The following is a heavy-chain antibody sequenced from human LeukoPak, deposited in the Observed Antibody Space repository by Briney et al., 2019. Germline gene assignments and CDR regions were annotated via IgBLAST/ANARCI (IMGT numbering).Heavy chain of an antibody. Sequence: GGSLRLSCAASGFTFSRSAMNWVRQAPGKGLEWVSSFSASGGTTYYADSVKGRFTISRDNSKNTLSVQMNSLRAEDTAVYYCAKDGVTTPYYFDYWGQGTLVTVSS. J-gene: IGHJ4*02. CDR1: GFTFSRSA. D-gene: IGHD4-17*01. V-gene: IGHV3-23*01. CDR3: AKDGVTTPYYFDY. CDR2: FSASGGTT.